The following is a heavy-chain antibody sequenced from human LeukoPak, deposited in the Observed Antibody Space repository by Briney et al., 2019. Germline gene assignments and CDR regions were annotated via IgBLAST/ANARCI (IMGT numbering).Heavy chain of an antibody. CDR2: INHGGST. D-gene: IGHD3-9*01. Sequence: SETLSLTCAVSGGSFSGHYWNWIRQPPGKGLEWIGEINHGGSTNYNPSLKSRVTISVDTSQNQFSLRLSSVTAADTAVYYCAKDPPAETGYRNGYWGQGTLVTVSS. J-gene: IGHJ4*02. CDR3: AKDPPAETGYRNGY. CDR1: GGSFSGHY. V-gene: IGHV4-34*01.